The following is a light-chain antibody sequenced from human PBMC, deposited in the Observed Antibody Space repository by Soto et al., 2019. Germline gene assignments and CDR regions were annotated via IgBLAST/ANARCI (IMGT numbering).Light chain of an antibody. CDR2: GAS. CDR3: QQYGSSPLT. J-gene: IGKJ4*01. CDR1: QSVSSSY. Sequence: EIVLTQSPGTLSLSPGGKAPLPCRARQSVSSSYLAWYQQKPGQAPRLLIYGASSRATGIPDRFSGSGSGTDFTLTISRLEPEDFAVYYCQQYGSSPLTFGGGTKVDIK. V-gene: IGKV3-20*01.